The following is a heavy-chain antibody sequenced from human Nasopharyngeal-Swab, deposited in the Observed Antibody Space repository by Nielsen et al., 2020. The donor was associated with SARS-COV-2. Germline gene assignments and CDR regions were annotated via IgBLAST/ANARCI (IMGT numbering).Heavy chain of an antibody. D-gene: IGHD1-26*01. J-gene: IGHJ4*02. Sequence: WILQPPGKGLEWVSAISGSGGSTYYADSVKGRFTISRDNSKNTLYLQMNSLRAEDTAVYYCAKDGAGVYYFDYWGQGTLVTVSS. CDR2: ISGSGGST. CDR3: AKDGAGVYYFDY. V-gene: IGHV3-23*01.